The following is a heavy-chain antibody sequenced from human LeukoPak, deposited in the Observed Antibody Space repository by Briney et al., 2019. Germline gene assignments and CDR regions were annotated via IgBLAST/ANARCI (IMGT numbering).Heavy chain of an antibody. V-gene: IGHV1-18*01. Sequence: ASVKVSCKASGYTFTSYGISWVRQAPGQGLEWMGWISAYNGNTNYAQKLQGRVTMTTDTSTSTAYMELRSLRSDDTAVYYCARVVGYYDSSGFTIDYWGQGTLVTVSS. CDR1: GYTFTSYG. CDR2: ISAYNGNT. CDR3: ARVVGYYDSSGFTIDY. J-gene: IGHJ4*02. D-gene: IGHD3-22*01.